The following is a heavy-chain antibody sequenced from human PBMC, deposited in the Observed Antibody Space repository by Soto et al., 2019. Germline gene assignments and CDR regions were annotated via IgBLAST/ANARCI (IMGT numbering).Heavy chain of an antibody. D-gene: IGHD3-10*01. CDR1: GFTFSSYA. J-gene: IGHJ4*02. CDR3: ARSRFPDY. CDR2: ISVSGGST. Sequence: GGSLRLSCAASGFTFSSYAMCWVRQAPGKGLEWVSSISVSGGSTYYADSVKGRFTISRDNSKNTLYLQMNNLRAEDTAVYYCARSRFPDYWGQGTMVTVSS. V-gene: IGHV3-23*01.